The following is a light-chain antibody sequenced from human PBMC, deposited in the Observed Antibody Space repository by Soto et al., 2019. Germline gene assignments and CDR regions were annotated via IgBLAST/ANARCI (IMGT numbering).Light chain of an antibody. CDR1: TSNIEKFY. Sequence: QSVLTQPPSASVTPGQRVTISCSGSTSNIEKFYVYWYQQLPGTAPKLLVYRDNQRPSGVPDRFSGSKSGTSASLAISGLRSDDEAYYSCAAWDDSLRGVLFGGGTKLTVL. V-gene: IGLV1-47*01. J-gene: IGLJ2*01. CDR3: AAWDDSLRGVL. CDR2: RDN.